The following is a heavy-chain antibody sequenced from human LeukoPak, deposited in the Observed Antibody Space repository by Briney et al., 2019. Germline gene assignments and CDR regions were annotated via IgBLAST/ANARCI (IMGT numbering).Heavy chain of an antibody. D-gene: IGHD2-15*01. CDR2: INPNSGGT. V-gene: IGHV1-2*02. CDR1: GYTFTGYY. J-gene: IGHJ4*02. Sequence: GASVTVSCKASGYTFTGYYMHWVRHAPGQGLEWMGWINPNSGGTNYAQKFQGRVTMTRDTSISTAYMELSRLSSDDTAVYYCARSTLGYCSGGSCSGFDYWGQGTLVTVSS. CDR3: ARSTLGYCSGGSCSGFDY.